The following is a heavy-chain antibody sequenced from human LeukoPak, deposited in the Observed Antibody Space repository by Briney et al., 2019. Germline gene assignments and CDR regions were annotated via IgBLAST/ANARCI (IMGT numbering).Heavy chain of an antibody. CDR1: GYTFTGYY. CDR3: ARDLYSSSWYNYYYGMDV. Sequence: ASVKVSCKASGYTFTGYYMHWVRQAPGQGLEWMGWINPNSGGTNYAQKFQGWVTMTRDTSISTAYMELSRLRSDDTAVYYCARDLYSSSWYNYYYGMDVWGQGTTVTVSS. D-gene: IGHD6-13*01. V-gene: IGHV1-2*04. J-gene: IGHJ6*02. CDR2: INPNSGGT.